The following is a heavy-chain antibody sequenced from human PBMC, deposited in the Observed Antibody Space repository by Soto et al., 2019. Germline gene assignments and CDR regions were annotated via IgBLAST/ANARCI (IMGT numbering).Heavy chain of an antibody. CDR1: GFTFRNYD. CDR3: ARTDRDFYGLDV. CDR2: ISAAGDP. Sequence: EVQLVDSGGGLVQPGGSLRLSCEASGFTFRNYDMHWVRQGTGKGLEWVSGISAAGDPDYADSVEGRFTISRENAQNSFFLQMNSLRVGDTAVYYCARTDRDFYGLDVWGQGTKVIVSS. V-gene: IGHV3-13*05. J-gene: IGHJ6*02.